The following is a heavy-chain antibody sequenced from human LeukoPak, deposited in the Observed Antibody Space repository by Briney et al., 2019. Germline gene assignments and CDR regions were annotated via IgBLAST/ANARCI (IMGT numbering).Heavy chain of an antibody. CDR2: ISPSGASI. J-gene: IGHJ5*02. CDR3: ARKYSSSWSGFDP. D-gene: IGHD6-13*01. Sequence: GGSLRLSCAASGFTFSSYEMNWVRQAPGKGLEWVSYISPSGASIYYADSVKGRFTISRDNAKNSLYLQMNSLRAEDTAVYYCARKYSSSWSGFDPWGQETLVTVSS. V-gene: IGHV3-48*03. CDR1: GFTFSSYE.